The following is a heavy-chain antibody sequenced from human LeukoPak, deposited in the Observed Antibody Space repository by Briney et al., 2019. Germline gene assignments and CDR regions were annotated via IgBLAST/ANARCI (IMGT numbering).Heavy chain of an antibody. CDR1: GGSFSGYY. CDR2: VNHSGST. D-gene: IGHD2-15*01. J-gene: IGHJ5*02. Sequence: SETLSLTCAVYGGSFSGYYWSWIRQPPGKGLEWIGEVNHSGSTNYNPSLKSRVTISVDTSKNQFSLKLSSVTAADTAVYYCAREMDCSGGSCYGGENWFDPWGQGTLVTVSS. CDR3: AREMDCSGGSCYGGENWFDP. V-gene: IGHV4-34*01.